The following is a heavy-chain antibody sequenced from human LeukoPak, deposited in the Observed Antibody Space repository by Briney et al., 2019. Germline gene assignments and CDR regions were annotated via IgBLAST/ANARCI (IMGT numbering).Heavy chain of an antibody. D-gene: IGHD6-19*01. V-gene: IGHV4-59*01. CDR2: IYDSGST. CDR1: GGSISSYY. Sequence: SETLSLTCTVSGGSISSYYWSWIRQPPGKGLEWIGYIYDSGSTNYNPSLKSRGTISVDTSKNQFSLKLSSVTAADTAVYYCARGPYSSGWFSGWFDPWGQGTLVTVSS. J-gene: IGHJ5*02. CDR3: ARGPYSSGWFSGWFDP.